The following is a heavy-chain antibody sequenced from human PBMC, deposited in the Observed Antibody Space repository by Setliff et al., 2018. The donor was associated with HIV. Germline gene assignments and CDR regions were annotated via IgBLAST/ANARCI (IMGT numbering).Heavy chain of an antibody. CDR3: AREGGLDWGFVAARTRWFDP. Sequence: ASVKVSCKAPGYAFSNYGINWVRQAPGQGLEWMGWVSGYNGNIRYAEKFQDRLTLTTDTSTTTAYMDLTSLRSDDTAVYYCAREGGLDWGFVAARTRWFDPWGQGTLVTVSS. D-gene: IGHD6-6*01. CDR2: VSGYNGNI. V-gene: IGHV1-18*04. CDR1: GYAFSNYG. J-gene: IGHJ5*02.